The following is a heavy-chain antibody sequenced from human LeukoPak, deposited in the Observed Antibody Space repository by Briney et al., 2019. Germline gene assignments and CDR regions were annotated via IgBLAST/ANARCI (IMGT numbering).Heavy chain of an antibody. CDR2: ISGSGGST. D-gene: IGHD3-22*01. CDR3: AKVHDTYYYDSSRDGAFDI. J-gene: IGHJ3*02. Sequence: GGSLRLSCAASGFTFSSYAMSWVRQAPGKGLEWVSAISGSGGSTYYADSVKGRFTISRDNSKNTLYLQMNSLRAGDTAVYYCAKVHDTYYYDSSRDGAFDIWGQGTMVTVSS. CDR1: GFTFSSYA. V-gene: IGHV3-23*01.